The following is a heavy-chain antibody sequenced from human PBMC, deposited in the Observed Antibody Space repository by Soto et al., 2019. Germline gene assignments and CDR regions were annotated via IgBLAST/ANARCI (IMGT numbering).Heavy chain of an antibody. CDR1: GFTFSTYG. Sequence: GGSLRLSCAASGFTFSTYGMHWVRQSPGKGLERVAVISYDGNDKYHADSVKGRFTISRDNSKNTLYLQMNSLRAENTAVYYCAKDSGRGSADYYFDYWGQGTLGTVSS. CDR2: ISYDGNDK. CDR3: AKDSGRGSADYYFDY. J-gene: IGHJ4*02. D-gene: IGHD3-10*01. V-gene: IGHV3-30*18.